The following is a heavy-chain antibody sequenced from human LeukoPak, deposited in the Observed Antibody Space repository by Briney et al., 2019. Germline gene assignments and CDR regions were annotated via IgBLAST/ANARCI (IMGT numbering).Heavy chain of an antibody. V-gene: IGHV4-4*07. CDR3: AGGPFDFWSGYYPY. CDR1: GGSITTDS. J-gene: IGHJ4*02. D-gene: IGHD3-3*01. Sequence: PSETLSLTCTVSGGSITTDSWGWIRQPAGKGLEWIGRIYTSGNTNYNPSLRSRVTILVDKSKNQFSLKLRSMTAADTAVYYCAGGPFDFWSGYYPYWGQGTLVTVSA. CDR2: IYTSGNT.